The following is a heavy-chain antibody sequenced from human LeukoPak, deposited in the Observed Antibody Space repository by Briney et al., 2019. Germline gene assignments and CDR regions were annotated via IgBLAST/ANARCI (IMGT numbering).Heavy chain of an antibody. CDR3: ARDPRNVGLAP. J-gene: IGHJ5*02. D-gene: IGHD2-15*01. Sequence: GGSLRLSCVASGFTFTSYWMHWVRQVPGKGLVWVSRINSVATSLSYADSVKGRFTISRDNAKNTLYLQMNRLRVEDTAVYYCARDPRNVGLAPWGQGTLVTVSS. V-gene: IGHV3-74*01. CDR1: GFTFTSYW. CDR2: INSVATSL.